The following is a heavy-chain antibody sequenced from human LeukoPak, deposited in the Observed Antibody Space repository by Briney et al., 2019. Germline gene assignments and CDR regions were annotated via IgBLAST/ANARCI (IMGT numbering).Heavy chain of an antibody. D-gene: IGHD3-16*01. J-gene: IGHJ6*02. CDR2: ISSSGSTT. CDR1: GFIFSSYE. V-gene: IGHV3-48*03. CDR3: ASTTTDNWQGPGGGFDYYDGMDV. Sequence: HPGGSLRLSCAASGFIFSSYEMNWVRQAPGKGLEWVSYISSSGSTTYYADSVKGRFSISRDNAKNSLFLQMNSLRAEDTAVYYCASTTTDNWQGPGGGFDYYDGMDVWGQGTTVTVSS.